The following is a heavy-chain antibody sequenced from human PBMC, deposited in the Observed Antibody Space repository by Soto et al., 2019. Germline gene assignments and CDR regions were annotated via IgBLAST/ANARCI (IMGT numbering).Heavy chain of an antibody. CDR3: ARAPHFYGSGSYRLGYYYYGMDV. CDR2: INHSGST. J-gene: IGHJ6*02. CDR1: GGSFSGYY. Sequence: PSETLSLTCAVYGGSFSGYYWSWIRQPPGKGLEWIGEINHSGSTNYNPSLKSRVTISVDTSKNQFSLKLSSVTAADTAVYYCARAPHFYGSGSYRLGYYYYGMDVWGQGTTVTVSS. D-gene: IGHD3-10*01. V-gene: IGHV4-34*01.